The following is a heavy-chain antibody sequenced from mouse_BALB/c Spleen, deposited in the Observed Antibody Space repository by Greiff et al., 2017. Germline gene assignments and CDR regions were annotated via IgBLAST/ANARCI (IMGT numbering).Heavy chain of an antibody. D-gene: IGHD2-10*02. CDR1: GYSITSGYY. Sequence: EVKLMESGPGLVKPSQSLSLTCSVTGYSITSGYYWNWIRQFPGNKLEWMGYISYDGSNNYNPSLKNRISITRDTSKNQFFLKLNSVTTEDTATYYCARVVVWPHWYFDVWGAGTTVTVSS. CDR3: ARVVVWPHWYFDV. V-gene: IGHV3-6*02. CDR2: ISYDGSN. J-gene: IGHJ1*01.